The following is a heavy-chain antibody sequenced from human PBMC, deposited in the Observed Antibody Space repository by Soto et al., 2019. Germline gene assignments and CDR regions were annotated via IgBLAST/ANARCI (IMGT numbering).Heavy chain of an antibody. V-gene: IGHV3-9*01. Sequence: EVQLVESGGGLVQLGRSLRLSCAASGFTFHDYAMHWVRQAPGKGLEWVSGIGWNSDNIGYADSVKGRFTISRDNAQNSLYLQMNSLRAEDKALYYCAKDFMYSSYSDAFDIWGQGTMVTVSS. J-gene: IGHJ3*02. CDR3: AKDFMYSSYSDAFDI. CDR2: IGWNSDNI. D-gene: IGHD6-6*01. CDR1: GFTFHDYA.